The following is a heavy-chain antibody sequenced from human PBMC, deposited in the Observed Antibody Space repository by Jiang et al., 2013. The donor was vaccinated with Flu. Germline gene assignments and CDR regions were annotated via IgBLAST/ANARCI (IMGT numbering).Heavy chain of an antibody. J-gene: IGHJ4*02. CDR3: ARDIDYGGNSMVH. CDR1: GYTFTSYA. Sequence: GAEVKKPGASVKVSCKASGYTFTSYAMHWVRQAPGQRLEWMGWINAGNGNTKYSQKFQGRVTITRDTSASTAYMELSSLRSEDTAVYYCARDIDYGGNSMVHWGQGTLVTVSS. D-gene: IGHD4-23*01. CDR2: INAGNGNT. V-gene: IGHV1-3*01.